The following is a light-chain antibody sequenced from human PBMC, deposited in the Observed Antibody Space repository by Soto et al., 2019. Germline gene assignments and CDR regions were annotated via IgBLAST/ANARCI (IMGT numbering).Light chain of an antibody. CDR3: SSYASRNTLV. CDR2: EVN. CDR1: SSDVGGYNF. J-gene: IGLJ2*01. Sequence: QSVLTQPPSASGSPGQSVTISCTGTSSDVGGYNFVSWYQQHPGKAPKLIISEVNKRPAGVPDRFSGSKSGNTSSLTVSGLQAEDEADYYCSSYASRNTLVFGGGTKLTVL. V-gene: IGLV2-8*01.